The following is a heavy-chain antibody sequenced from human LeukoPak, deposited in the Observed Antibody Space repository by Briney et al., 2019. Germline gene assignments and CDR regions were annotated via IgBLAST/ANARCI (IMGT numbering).Heavy chain of an antibody. CDR2: IIPIFGTA. D-gene: IGHD2-15*01. J-gene: IGHJ6*04. V-gene: IGHV1-69*01. CDR3: AREYCSGGSCFPSGYGMDV. CDR1: GGTFSSYA. Sequence: SVKVSCKASGGTFSSYAISWVRQAPGPGLEWMGGIIPIFGTANYAQKFQGRVTITADESTSTAYMELSSLRSEDTAVYYCAREYCSGGSCFPSGYGMDVWGKGTRVTVSS.